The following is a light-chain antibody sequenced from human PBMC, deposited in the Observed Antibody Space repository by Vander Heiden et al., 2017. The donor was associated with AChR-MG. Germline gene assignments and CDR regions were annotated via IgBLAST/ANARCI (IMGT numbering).Light chain of an antibody. V-gene: IGKV1-33*01. J-gene: IGKJ2*01. Sequence: DIQMTQSPSSLSASVGDRVTITCQASQDISNYLNWYQQKPGKAPKLLIYDASNLETGVSSRFSGSGSGTDFTFTISSLQPEDIATYYCQQDDNLLTFGQGTKLEIK. CDR3: QQDDNLLT. CDR2: DAS. CDR1: QDISNY.